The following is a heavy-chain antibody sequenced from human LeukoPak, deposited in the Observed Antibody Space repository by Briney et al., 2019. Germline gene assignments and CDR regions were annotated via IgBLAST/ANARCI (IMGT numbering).Heavy chain of an antibody. CDR2: IIPIFATA. J-gene: IGHJ4*02. V-gene: IGHV1-69*01. CDR3: ARGAPSQGQEIAY. D-gene: IGHD1-26*01. CDR1: GCTFNSYG. Sequence: SVKVSCKASGCTFNSYGMSWVRQAPGQGLEWMGGIIPIFATANYAQKFQGRVTITEDESTNTAYMELSSLRSEDTAVYYCARGAPSQGQEIAYWGQGTLVTVSS.